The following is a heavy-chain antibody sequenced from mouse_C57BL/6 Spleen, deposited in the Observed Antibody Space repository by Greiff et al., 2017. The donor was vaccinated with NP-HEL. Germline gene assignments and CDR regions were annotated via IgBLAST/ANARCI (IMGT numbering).Heavy chain of an antibody. CDR2: IYPGDGDT. Sequence: QVQLQQSGPELVKPGASVKISCKASGYAFSSSWMNWVKQRPGKGLEWIGRIYPGDGDTNYNGKFKGKATLTADKSSSTAYMQLSSLTSEDSAVYFCASHYYGSSGSYCDYWGQGTTLTVSS. CDR1: GYAFSSSW. V-gene: IGHV1-82*01. J-gene: IGHJ2*01. CDR3: ASHYYGSSGSYCDY. D-gene: IGHD1-1*01.